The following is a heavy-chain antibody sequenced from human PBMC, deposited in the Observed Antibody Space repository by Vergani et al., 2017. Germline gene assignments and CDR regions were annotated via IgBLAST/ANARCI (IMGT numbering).Heavy chain of an antibody. Sequence: QVQLVQSGAEVKKPGASVKVSCKASGYTFTSYGISWVRQAPGQGLEGMGWISAYNGNTNYAQKLQGRVTMTTDTSTSTAYMELRSLRSDDTAVYYCARHPDIVVVPAAPYYYYYYGMDVWGQGTTVTVSS. CDR2: ISAYNGNT. CDR1: GYTFTSYG. J-gene: IGHJ6*02. D-gene: IGHD2-2*01. CDR3: ARHPDIVVVPAAPYYYYYYGMDV. V-gene: IGHV1-18*04.